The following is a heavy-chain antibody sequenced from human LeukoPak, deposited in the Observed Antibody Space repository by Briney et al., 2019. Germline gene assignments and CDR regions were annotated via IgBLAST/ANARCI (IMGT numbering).Heavy chain of an antibody. J-gene: IGHJ6*03. V-gene: IGHV4-38-2*02. CDR3: ARRTSYYDSSGYPRRAYYYYMDV. Sequence: PSETLSLTCTVSGYSISSGYYWDWIRQPPGKGLEWIGTLSHSGSSYYNPSLKSRVTISVDTSKNQFSLKLSSVTAADTAVYYCARRTSYYDSSGYPRRAYYYYMDVWGKGTTVTISS. CDR2: LSHSGSS. D-gene: IGHD3-22*01. CDR1: GYSISSGYY.